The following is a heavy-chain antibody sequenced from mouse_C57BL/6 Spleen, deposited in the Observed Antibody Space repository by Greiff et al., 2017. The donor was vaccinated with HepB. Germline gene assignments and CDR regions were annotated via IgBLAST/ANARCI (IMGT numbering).Heavy chain of an antibody. CDR1: GYTFTEYT. Sequence: QVQLKESGAELVKPGASVKLSCKASGYTFTEYTIHWVKQRSGQGLEWIGWFYPGSGSIKYNEKFKDKATLTADKSSSTVYMELSRVTSEDSAVYFCARNAYGSYAMDDWGQGTSVTVSS. D-gene: IGHD2-10*02. CDR2: FYPGSGSI. J-gene: IGHJ4*01. V-gene: IGHV1-62-2*01. CDR3: ARNAYGSYAMDD.